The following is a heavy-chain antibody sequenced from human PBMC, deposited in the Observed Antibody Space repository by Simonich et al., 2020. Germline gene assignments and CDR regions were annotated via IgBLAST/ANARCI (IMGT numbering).Heavy chain of an antibody. D-gene: IGHD6-13*01. CDR2: INPNSGGT. CDR3: ARSHIAAAGTGYFQH. CDR1: GYTFTGYY. J-gene: IGHJ1*01. V-gene: IGHV1-2*02. Sequence: QVQLVQSGAEVKKPGASVKVSCKASGYTFTGYYMHWVRQAPGQGLEWMGGINPNSGGTNYAQKFQGRVTMTRDTSISTAYMELSRLRSDDTAVYYCARSHIAAAGTGYFQHWGQGTLVTVSS.